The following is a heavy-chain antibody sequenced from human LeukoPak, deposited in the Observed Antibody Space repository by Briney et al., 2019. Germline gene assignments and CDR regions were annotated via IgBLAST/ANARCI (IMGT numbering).Heavy chain of an antibody. CDR2: IRYDGSNK. CDR3: ARDGEPYSSSWTLPIDY. CDR1: GFTFSSYG. Sequence: GGSLRLSCAASGFTFSSYGMHWVRQAPGKGLEWVAFIRYDGSNKYYADSVKGRFTISRDNSKNTLYLQMNSLRAEDTAVYYCARDGEPYSSSWTLPIDYWGQGTLVTVSS. J-gene: IGHJ4*02. V-gene: IGHV3-30*02. D-gene: IGHD6-13*01.